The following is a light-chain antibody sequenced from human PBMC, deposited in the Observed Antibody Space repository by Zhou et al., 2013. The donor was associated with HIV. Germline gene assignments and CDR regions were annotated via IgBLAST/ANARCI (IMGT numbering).Light chain of an antibody. J-gene: IGKJ2*03. V-gene: IGKV3-20*01. CDR2: GAS. CDR3: QQYGSSRYS. CDR1: QSVTSSY. Sequence: EIMLTQSPGTLSLSPGVRATLSCGASQSVTSSYLAWYQQKPGQAPRLLIYGASSRATGIPDRISGSGSGTDFTLTISRLEPEDFAVYYCQQYGSSRYSFGQGTKLEIK.